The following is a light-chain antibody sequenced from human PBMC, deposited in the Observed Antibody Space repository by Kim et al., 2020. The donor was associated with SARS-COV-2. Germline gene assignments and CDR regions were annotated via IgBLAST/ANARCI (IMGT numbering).Light chain of an antibody. CDR3: QAWDSSTYV. CDR2: QDS. CDR1: KLGEKY. V-gene: IGLV3-1*01. J-gene: IGLJ1*01. Sequence: VSPGHTASITCSGDKLGEKYACWYQQKPGQSPVLVIYQDSKRPSGIPERFSGSNSGNTATLTISGTQAMDEADYYCQAWDSSTYVFGTGTKVTVL.